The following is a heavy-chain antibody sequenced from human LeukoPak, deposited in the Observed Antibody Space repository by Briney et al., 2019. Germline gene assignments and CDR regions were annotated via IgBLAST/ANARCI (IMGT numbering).Heavy chain of an antibody. D-gene: IGHD3-16*01. CDR3: ARERQDAYAFDI. Sequence: SVKVSCKASGGTFSSYAISWVRQAPGQGLEWMGGIIPIFGTTNYAQKFQGRVTVTADESTSTVYMGLSSLKSEDTAVYYCARERQDAYAFDIWGQGTMVTVSS. CDR1: GGTFSSYA. V-gene: IGHV1-69*13. CDR2: IIPIFGTT. J-gene: IGHJ3*02.